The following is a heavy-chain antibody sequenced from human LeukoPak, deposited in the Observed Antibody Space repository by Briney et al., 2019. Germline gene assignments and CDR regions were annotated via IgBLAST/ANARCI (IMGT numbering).Heavy chain of an antibody. CDR3: ARIRGYSFGTYLDY. J-gene: IGHJ4*02. Sequence: KPSETLSLTCAVSGYSISSGYYWGWIRQPPGKGREWVGSIYHSGRTYYNPSLKSRVTMSVDTSKNQFSLKLSSVTAADTAMYYCARIRGYSFGTYLDYWGQGTLVTVSS. V-gene: IGHV4-38-2*01. CDR1: GYSISSGYY. CDR2: IYHSGRT. D-gene: IGHD5-18*01.